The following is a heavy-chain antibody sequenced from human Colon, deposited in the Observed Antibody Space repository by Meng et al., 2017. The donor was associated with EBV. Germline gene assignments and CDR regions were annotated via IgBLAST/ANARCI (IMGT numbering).Heavy chain of an antibody. V-gene: IGHV4-34*12. CDR1: GGSLSGAY. CDR3: ARRPTGIDY. CDR2: IIHGGSP. J-gene: IGHJ4*02. Sequence: VQRQELGAGLLNPSETLSRSCAVNGGSLSGAYWNWIRQPPGKGLGWIGKIIHGGSPSYNPSLKSRVTISIDTSKNQLSLMLSSVTAADTAVYYCARRPTGIDYWGQGTLVTVSS. D-gene: IGHD2-8*02.